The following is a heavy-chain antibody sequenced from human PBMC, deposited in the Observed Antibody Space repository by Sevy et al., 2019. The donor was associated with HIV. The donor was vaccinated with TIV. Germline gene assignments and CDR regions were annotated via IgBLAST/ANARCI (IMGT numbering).Heavy chain of an antibody. CDR3: GRTGRDGHIYS. J-gene: IGHJ4*02. CDR2: VYPADSDT. V-gene: IGHV5-51*01. CDR1: GFNSATYW. D-gene: IGHD2-15*01. Sequence: GESLKISCKGSGFNSATYWIAWVRQMPGKGLEWMGNVYPADSDTKYSPSLQVQVTMSANKSINTAFLQWRSLRASDTATYLCGRTGRDGHIYSWGQGTRVTVSS.